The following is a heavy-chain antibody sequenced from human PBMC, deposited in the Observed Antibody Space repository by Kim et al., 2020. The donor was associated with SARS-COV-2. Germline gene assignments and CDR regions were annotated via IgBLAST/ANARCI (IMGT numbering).Heavy chain of an antibody. CDR1: GGSISSSSYY. J-gene: IGHJ4*02. D-gene: IGHD3-10*01. CDR3: ARLYGSGSTLDY. Sequence: SETLSLTCTVSGGSISSSSYYWGWIRQPPGKGLEWIGSIFYSGSTYYNPSLKSRVTISVDTSKNQFSLKLSSVTAADTAVYYCARLYGSGSTLDYWGQGTLVTVSS. CDR2: IFYSGST. V-gene: IGHV4-39*01.